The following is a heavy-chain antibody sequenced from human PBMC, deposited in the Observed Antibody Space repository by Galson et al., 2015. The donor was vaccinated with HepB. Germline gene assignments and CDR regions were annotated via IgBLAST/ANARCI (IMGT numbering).Heavy chain of an antibody. J-gene: IGHJ4*02. CDR3: AKDILHWSFDH. CDR1: GFGIYYNA. V-gene: IGHV3-23*01. D-gene: IGHD2-8*02. Sequence: SLRLSCAASGFGIYYNAMAWVRQAPGKGLEWVAAIGGSGTRTDYAASVQGRFTISRDSSKNILYLQLNFLRAEDTAVYYCAKDILHWSFDHWGQGTLVTVSS. CDR2: IGGSGTRT.